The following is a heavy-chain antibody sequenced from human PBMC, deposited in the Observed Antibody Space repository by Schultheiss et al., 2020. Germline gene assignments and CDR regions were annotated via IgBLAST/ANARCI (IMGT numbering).Heavy chain of an antibody. V-gene: IGHV4-59*01. CDR2: IYYSEST. CDR1: GGSTSSYY. CDR3: ARDLASYYDSNNSGGRFDP. J-gene: IGHJ5*02. D-gene: IGHD3-22*01. Sequence: SETLSLTCTVSGGSTSSYYWSWIRQPPGKGLEWIGYIYYSESTNYNPSLKSRVTISVDTSKNQFSLRLYSVTAADTAVYYCARDLASYYDSNNSGGRFDPWGQGTLVTGSS.